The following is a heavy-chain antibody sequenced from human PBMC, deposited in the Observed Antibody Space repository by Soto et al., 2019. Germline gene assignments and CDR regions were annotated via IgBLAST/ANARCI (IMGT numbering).Heavy chain of an antibody. CDR2: IIPIFDTE. D-gene: IGHD2-2*01. J-gene: IGHJ6*02. CDR3: ARDPGRSSNRWRLRQVADGDYYRMDV. Sequence: QVQLVQSGAEVKKPGSSVKVSCKASGGTFSSYGISWVRQAPGQGLEWMGGIIPIFDTEKYAQKFQGRVTITADKSTSTAYMEVSSLRSEDTAVYYCARDPGRSSNRWRLRQVADGDYYRMDVWGQGTTVTV. V-gene: IGHV1-69*06. CDR1: GGTFSSYG.